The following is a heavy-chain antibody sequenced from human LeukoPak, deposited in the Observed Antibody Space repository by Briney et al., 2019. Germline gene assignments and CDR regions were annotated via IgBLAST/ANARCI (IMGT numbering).Heavy chain of an antibody. CDR3: ASISDLLYYFDS. CDR1: GSTVSSNY. V-gene: IGHV3-66*01. CDR2: SYTGGNT. J-gene: IGHJ4*02. Sequence: GGSLRLSCAASGSTVSSNYMSWVRQAPGKGLEWVSVSYTGGNTHYADSVKGRFTLSRDNSKNTVYLQMNSLRVEDTAMYYCASISDLLYYFDSWGQGTLVTVSS.